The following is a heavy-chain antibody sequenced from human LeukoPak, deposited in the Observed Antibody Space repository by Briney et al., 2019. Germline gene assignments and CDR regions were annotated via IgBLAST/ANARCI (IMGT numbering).Heavy chain of an antibody. CDR1: GFTFSDHY. D-gene: IGHD3-3*01. Sequence: GGSLRLSCAASGFTFSDHYMQWVRRAPGKGLEWVGRIKSKTDGGTTDYAAPVKGRFTISRDDSKNTLYLQMNSLKTEDTAVYYCVGGYDFWSGYSLFDYWGQGTLVTVSS. CDR3: VGGYDFWSGYSLFDY. J-gene: IGHJ4*02. V-gene: IGHV3-15*01. CDR2: IKSKTDGGTT.